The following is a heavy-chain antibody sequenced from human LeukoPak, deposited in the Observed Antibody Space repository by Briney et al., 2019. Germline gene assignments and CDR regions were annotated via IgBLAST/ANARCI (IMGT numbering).Heavy chain of an antibody. CDR3: ARDLIVVVPAAIHRHVAATFDY. CDR2: ISAYNGNT. Sequence: ASVKVSCKASGYTFTSYGISWVRRAPGQGLEWMGWISAYNGNTNYAQKLQGRVTMTTDTSTSTAYMELRSLRSDDTAVYYCARDLIVVVPAAIHRHVAATFDYWGQGTLVTVSS. J-gene: IGHJ4*02. CDR1: GYTFTSYG. D-gene: IGHD2-2*01. V-gene: IGHV1-18*01.